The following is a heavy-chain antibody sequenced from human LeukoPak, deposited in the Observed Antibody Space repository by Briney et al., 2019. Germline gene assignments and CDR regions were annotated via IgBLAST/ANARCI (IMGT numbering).Heavy chain of an antibody. CDR1: GGSISSYY. J-gene: IGHJ4*02. Sequence: SETLSLTCTVSGGSISSYYWSWIRQPPGKGLEWIGSIYSSGSTYYNASLQSRVTISIETSKNQISLRLNSVTAADTAIYYCAKSGGYGLIDYWGQGTLVTVSS. CDR2: IYSSGST. D-gene: IGHD1-26*01. CDR3: AKSGGYGLIDY. V-gene: IGHV4-59*04.